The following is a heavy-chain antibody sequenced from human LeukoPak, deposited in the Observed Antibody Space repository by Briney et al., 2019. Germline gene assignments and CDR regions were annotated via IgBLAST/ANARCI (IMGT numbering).Heavy chain of an antibody. V-gene: IGHV4-39*07. J-gene: IGHJ2*01. CDR2: IYYSGST. CDR3: ARISGSWYESWYFDL. CDR1: GGSISSSSYY. Sequence: PSETLSLTCTVSGGSISSSSYYWGWIRQPPGKGLEWIGSIYYSGSTHYNPSLKSRVTISVDTSKNQFSLNLSAVTAADTAVYYCARISGSWYESWYFDLWGRGTLVTVSS. D-gene: IGHD6-13*01.